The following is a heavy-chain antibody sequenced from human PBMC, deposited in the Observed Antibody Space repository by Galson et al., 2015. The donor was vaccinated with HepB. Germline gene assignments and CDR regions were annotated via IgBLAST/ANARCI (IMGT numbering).Heavy chain of an antibody. CDR3: ARGFCSSTSCYFDY. J-gene: IGHJ4*02. D-gene: IGHD2-2*01. Sequence: SLRLSCAASGFTFSSYSMNWVRQAPGKGLEWVSSISSSSSYIYYADSVKGRFTISRDNAKNSLYLQMNSLRAEDTAVYYCARGFCSSTSCYFDYWGQGTLVTVSS. CDR1: GFTFSSYS. CDR2: ISSSSSYI. V-gene: IGHV3-21*01.